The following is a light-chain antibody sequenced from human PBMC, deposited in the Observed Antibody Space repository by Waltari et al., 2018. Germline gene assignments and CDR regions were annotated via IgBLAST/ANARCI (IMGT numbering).Light chain of an antibody. CDR2: GVS. Sequence: QSALTQPASLSGSPRQSITISCTGTNSDIGGYNYLSCYQHPSGKAPKLMIFGVSDRPSGVSNRFSGSKSGNTASLTISELQADDEADYYCSSFTSSATWVFGGGTKLTVL. CDR3: SSFTSSATWV. V-gene: IGLV2-14*03. J-gene: IGLJ3*02. CDR1: NSDIGGYNY.